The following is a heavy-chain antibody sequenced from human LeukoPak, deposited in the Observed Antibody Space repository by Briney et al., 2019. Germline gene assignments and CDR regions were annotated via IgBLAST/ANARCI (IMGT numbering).Heavy chain of an antibody. CDR2: IYYSGST. D-gene: IGHD1-7*01. V-gene: IGHV4-39*07. CDR3: AREGKLPYAFDI. J-gene: IGHJ3*02. CDR1: GGSISSSSYY. Sequence: SETLSLTCTVSGGSISSSSYYWGWIRQPPGKGLEWIGSIYYSGSTYYNPSLKSRVTMSVDTSKNQFSLKLSSVTAADTAVYYCAREGKLPYAFDIWGQGTMVTVSS.